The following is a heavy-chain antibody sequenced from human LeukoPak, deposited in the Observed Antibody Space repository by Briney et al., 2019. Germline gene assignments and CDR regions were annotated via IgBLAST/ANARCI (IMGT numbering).Heavy chain of an antibody. D-gene: IGHD5-18*01. CDR3: AAWGYSYGLVDY. Sequence: SETLSLTCTVSGGSISSSSYYWGWIRQPPGKGLEWIGSIYYSGSTYYNPSLKSRVTISVDTSKNQFSLKLSSVTAADTAVYYCAAWGYSYGLVDYWGQGTLVTVSS. CDR2: IYYSGST. CDR1: GGSISSSSYY. J-gene: IGHJ4*02. V-gene: IGHV4-39*01.